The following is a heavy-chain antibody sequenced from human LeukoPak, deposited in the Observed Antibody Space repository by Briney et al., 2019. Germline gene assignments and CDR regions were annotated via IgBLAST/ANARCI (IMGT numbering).Heavy chain of an antibody. CDR2: IHYSGIT. Sequence: SQTLSLTCIVSGGSISNGDYYWSWIRQHPGKGLEWMGYIHYSGITYYNPSLKSRVTISVDTSKTQFSLKLSSVTAADTAVYYCASHRVGGFFDYWGQGTLVTVSS. D-gene: IGHD3-10*01. CDR1: GGSISNGDYY. V-gene: IGHV4-31*03. CDR3: ASHRVGGFFDY. J-gene: IGHJ4*02.